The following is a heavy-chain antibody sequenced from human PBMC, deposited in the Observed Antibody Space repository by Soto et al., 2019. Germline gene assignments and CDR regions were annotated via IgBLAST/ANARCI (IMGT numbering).Heavy chain of an antibody. J-gene: IGHJ5*02. CDR1: GFTFSSYA. D-gene: IGHD1-26*01. CDR2: ICGSGGST. V-gene: IGHV3-23*01. Sequence: EVQLLESGGGLVQPGGSLRLSCAASGFTFSSYAMSWVRQAPGKGLEWVSAICGSGGSTYYADSVKGRFTISRDNSKNKLYLQMNSLRAEDTAVYYCAKREDLRRGGFDPWGQGPLVTVSS. CDR3: AKREDLRRGGFDP.